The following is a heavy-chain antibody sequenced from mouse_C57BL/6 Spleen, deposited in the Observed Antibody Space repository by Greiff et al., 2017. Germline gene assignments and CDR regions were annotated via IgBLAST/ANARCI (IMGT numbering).Heavy chain of an antibody. CDR2: IDPEDGDP. J-gene: IGHJ4*01. Sequence: EVQLQQSGAELVRPGASVKMSCKASGFNFKDYYMHWVKQRPEKGLEWIGGIDPEDGDPEYDSKFQGKATMTADTSSNTAYLQLSSLASEDDAVSYCTTHYYCSSYGAMDYWGQGTSVTVAS. V-gene: IGHV14-1*01. CDR1: GFNFKDYY. CDR3: TTHYYCSSYGAMDY. D-gene: IGHD1-1*01.